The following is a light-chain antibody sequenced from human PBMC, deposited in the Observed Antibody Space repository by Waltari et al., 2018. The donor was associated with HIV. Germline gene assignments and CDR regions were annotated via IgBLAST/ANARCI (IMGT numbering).Light chain of an antibody. Sequence: QSALTQPASVSGSPGQSITISCTGTSSAVGGYNYVSWYQQHPGKAPKLMIYEVSNRPSGVSNRFSGSKSGNTASLTIAGLQAEDEADYYCSSYTSSSPFGGGTKLTVL. CDR1: SSAVGGYNY. V-gene: IGLV2-14*01. CDR3: SSYTSSSP. J-gene: IGLJ3*02. CDR2: EVS.